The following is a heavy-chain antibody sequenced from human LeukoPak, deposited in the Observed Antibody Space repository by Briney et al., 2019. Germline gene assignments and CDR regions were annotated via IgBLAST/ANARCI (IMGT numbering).Heavy chain of an antibody. V-gene: IGHV1-2*06. CDR2: INPNSGGT. CDR3: ARILDTALQTFDY. D-gene: IGHD5-18*01. J-gene: IGHJ4*02. Sequence: ASLKVSCKASGYTFTGYYMHWVRQAPGQGVEGMGRINPNSGGTNYAQKFQGRVTMTRDTSISTAYMELSRLRSDDTAVYYCARILDTALQTFDYWGQGTLVTVSS. CDR1: GYTFTGYY.